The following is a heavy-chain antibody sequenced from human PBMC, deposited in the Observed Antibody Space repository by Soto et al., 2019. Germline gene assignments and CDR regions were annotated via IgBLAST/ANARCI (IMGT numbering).Heavy chain of an antibody. CDR3: ARDPPGIGSSSEGWFDP. CDR2: ISAYNGNT. V-gene: IGHV1-18*04. D-gene: IGHD6-6*01. J-gene: IGHJ5*02. Sequence: RASVKVSCKASGYTFTSYGISWVRQAPGQGLEWMGWISAYNGNTNYAQKLQGRVTMTTDTSTSTAYMELRSLRSDDTAVYYCARDPPGIGSSSEGWFDPWGQGTLVTVSS. CDR1: GYTFTSYG.